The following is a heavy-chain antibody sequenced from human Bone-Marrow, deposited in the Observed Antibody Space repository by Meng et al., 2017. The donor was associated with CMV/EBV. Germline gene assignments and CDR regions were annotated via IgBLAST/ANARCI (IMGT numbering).Heavy chain of an antibody. J-gene: IGHJ4*02. D-gene: IGHD2-21*02. V-gene: IGHV3-74*01. CDR3: ARDLGVVVTSILDY. Sequence: CAASGFNFSHWMHWVRQVPGKGPVWVSRINTDGSSTSYADSVKGRFTISRDNAKDTLYLQMHSLRAEDTAVYYCARDLGVVVTSILDYWGQGTLVTVSS. CDR2: INTDGSST. CDR1: GFNFSHW.